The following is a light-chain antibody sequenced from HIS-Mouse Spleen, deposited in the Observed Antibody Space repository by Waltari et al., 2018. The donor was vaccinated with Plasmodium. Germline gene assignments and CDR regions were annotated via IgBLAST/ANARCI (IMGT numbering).Light chain of an antibody. CDR1: QVISNY. CDR3: QKYNSAPWT. Sequence: DIQMTQSPSSLSASVGDRFTITCRASQVISNYFAWYQQKPGKVPKLLIYAASTVQSWVPSRFSGSGSGTDFTLTISSLQPEDVATYYCQKYNSAPWTFGQGTKVEIK. J-gene: IGKJ1*01. V-gene: IGKV1-27*01. CDR2: AAS.